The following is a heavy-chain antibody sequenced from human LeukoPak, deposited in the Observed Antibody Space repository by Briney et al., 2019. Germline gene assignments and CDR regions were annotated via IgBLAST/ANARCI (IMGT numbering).Heavy chain of an antibody. CDR1: GFTFSSYS. CDR2: ISISSSTI. J-gene: IGHJ6*02. Sequence: GGSLGLSCAASGFTFSSYSMNWVRQAPGKGLEWVSYISISSSTIYYADFVKGRFTISRDNAKNSLYLQMNSLRAEDTAVYYCAKSQGGTYYYSCMDVWGQGTTVTVSS. D-gene: IGHD2-15*01. V-gene: IGHV3-48*01. CDR3: AKSQGGTYYYSCMDV.